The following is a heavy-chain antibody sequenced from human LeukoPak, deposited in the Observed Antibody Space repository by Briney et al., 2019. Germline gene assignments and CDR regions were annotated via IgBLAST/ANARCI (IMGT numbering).Heavy chain of an antibody. CDR1: GGSLSSRSHY. Sequence: SETLSLTCTVSGGSLSSRSHYWGWIRQPPGQGLEWIGSLSNSGNTYYNPSLKSRVTISVDTSKNEFSLKLSSVTAADTAVYYCVRWTAGTTEDSWGQGPWSPSPQ. CDR3: VRWTAGTTEDS. V-gene: IGHV4-39*01. J-gene: IGHJ4*02. D-gene: IGHD1-1*01. CDR2: LSNSGNT.